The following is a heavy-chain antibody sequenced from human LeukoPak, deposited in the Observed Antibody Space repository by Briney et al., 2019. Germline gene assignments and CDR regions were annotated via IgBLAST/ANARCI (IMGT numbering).Heavy chain of an antibody. Sequence: GASVKVSCKASGYTFTSYGISWVRQAPGQGLEWMGWISAYNGNTNYAQKLQGRVTMTTDTSTSTAYMELRSLRSDDTAVYYCARVRKITGTNNWFDPWGQGTLVTVSS. CDR1: GYTFTSYG. D-gene: IGHD1-7*01. V-gene: IGHV1-18*01. J-gene: IGHJ5*02. CDR3: ARVRKITGTNNWFDP. CDR2: ISAYNGNT.